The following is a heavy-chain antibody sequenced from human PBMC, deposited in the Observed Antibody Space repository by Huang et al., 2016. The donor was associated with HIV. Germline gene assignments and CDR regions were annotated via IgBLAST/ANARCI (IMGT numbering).Heavy chain of an antibody. CDR3: ARTVAVAGRPNWFDP. J-gene: IGHJ5*02. Sequence: EVQVVESGGALVQPGGSLRLSCSASGFTFSSYWMSWVRQPPGKGLEWVANIKQDGSRKYDVDSVKGRFTISRDNANNSLYLQMNSLRAEDTAVYYCARTVAVAGRPNWFDPWGQGTLVTVSS. CDR1: GFTFSSYW. CDR2: IKQDGSRK. V-gene: IGHV3-7*01. D-gene: IGHD6-19*01.